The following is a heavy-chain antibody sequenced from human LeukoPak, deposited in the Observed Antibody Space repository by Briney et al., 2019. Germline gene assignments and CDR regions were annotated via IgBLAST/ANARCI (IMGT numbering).Heavy chain of an antibody. V-gene: IGHV3-21*01. D-gene: IGHD6-19*01. Sequence: SGGSLRLSCAASGLTFSSHSFNWVRQAPGKGLEWVSSITSTSSYIWYADSVKGRFTISRDNAQNSLYLQMNSLRVEDTAVYYCVRELSGSGNAYYFDHWGQGTLVTVSS. CDR1: GLTFSSHS. J-gene: IGHJ4*02. CDR2: ITSTSSYI. CDR3: VRELSGSGNAYYFDH.